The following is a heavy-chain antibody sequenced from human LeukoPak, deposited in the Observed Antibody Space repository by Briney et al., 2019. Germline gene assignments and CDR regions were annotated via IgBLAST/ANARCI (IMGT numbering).Heavy chain of an antibody. J-gene: IGHJ4*02. D-gene: IGHD6-6*01. Sequence: GGSLRLSCAPSGFSLSSYWMYWVRQAPGKGLEWVANIKQDGSEKYHVDSVKGRFTVSRDNAKNTLYLQVNNLRAEDTAVYYCARGPNSNWSGLDFWGQGTLLTVSS. CDR2: IKQDGSEK. CDR1: GFSLSSYW. V-gene: IGHV3-7*01. CDR3: ARGPNSNWSGLDF.